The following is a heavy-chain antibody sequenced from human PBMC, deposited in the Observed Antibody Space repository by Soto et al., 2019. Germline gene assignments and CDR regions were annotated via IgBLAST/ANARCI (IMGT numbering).Heavy chain of an antibody. V-gene: IGHV4-61*01. CDR1: GGSVSSGSYY. D-gene: IGHD3-16*01. J-gene: IGHJ5*02. Sequence: SETLSLTCTVSGGSVSSGSYYWSWIRQPPGKGLEWIGYIYYSGSTNYNPSLKSRVTISVDTSKNQFSLKLSSVTAADTAVYYCARDPTGEGNWFDPWGQGTLVTVSS. CDR3: ARDPTGEGNWFDP. CDR2: IYYSGST.